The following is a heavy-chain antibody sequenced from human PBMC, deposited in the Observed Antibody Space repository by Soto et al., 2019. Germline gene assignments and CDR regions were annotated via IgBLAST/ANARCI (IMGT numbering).Heavy chain of an antibody. V-gene: IGHV4-31*03. CDR3: ASLSGPDFWGGYLGY. J-gene: IGHJ4*02. D-gene: IGHD3-3*01. Sequence: SETLSLTCTVSGGSISSGGYYWSWIRQHPGKGLEWIGYIYYSGSTYYNPSLKSRVTISVDTSKNQFSLKLISVTAADTAVYYCASLSGPDFWGGYLGYWGQGTLVTVSS. CDR1: GGSISSGGYY. CDR2: IYYSGST.